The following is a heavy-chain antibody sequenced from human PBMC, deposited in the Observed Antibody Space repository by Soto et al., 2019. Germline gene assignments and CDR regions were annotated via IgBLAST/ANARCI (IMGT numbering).Heavy chain of an antibody. CDR1: GGSISPFY. J-gene: IGHJ4*02. V-gene: IGHV4-59*01. Sequence: SETLSLTCTVSGGSISPFYWCWVRQPPGKGLEWIGYLYYSGNTNYNPSLKSRVTISVDASKNQVSLRLTSVTAADTAVYYCARVGGVAASTFDYWGQGTVVTVS. CDR3: ARVGGVAASTFDY. CDR2: LYYSGNT. D-gene: IGHD2-15*01.